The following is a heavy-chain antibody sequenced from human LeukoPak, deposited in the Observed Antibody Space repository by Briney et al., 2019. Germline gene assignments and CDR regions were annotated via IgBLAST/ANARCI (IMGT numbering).Heavy chain of an antibody. CDR3: AKDRCSNGIGCYYYYMDV. CDR2: IQYDGSNE. D-gene: IGHD2-8*01. V-gene: IGHV3-30*02. CDR1: GFTFSNAW. J-gene: IGHJ6*03. Sequence: PGGSLRLSCAASGFTFSNAWMSWVRQAPGKGLEWVAYIQYDGSNEQFADSVKGRFSISRDSSKNILYLQVNSLRAEDTAVYYCAKDRCSNGIGCYYYYMDVWGKGTTVTISS.